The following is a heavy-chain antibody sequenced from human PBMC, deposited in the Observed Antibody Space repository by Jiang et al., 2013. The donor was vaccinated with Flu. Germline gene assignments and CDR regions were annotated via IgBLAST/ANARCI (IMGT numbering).Heavy chain of an antibody. V-gene: IGHV1-69*06. CDR1: GGTFSSSA. CDR3: ARGPDSSGFYYFY. J-gene: IGHJ4*02. CDR2: IIPIFGTA. D-gene: IGHD3-22*01. Sequence: GAEVKKPGSSVKVSCKASGGTFSSSAISWVRQAPGQGLEWMGGIIPIFGTANYAQKFQGRVTITADKFTSTVYMELSSLRSEDTGVYYCARGPDSSGFYYFYWGQGTLVTVSS.